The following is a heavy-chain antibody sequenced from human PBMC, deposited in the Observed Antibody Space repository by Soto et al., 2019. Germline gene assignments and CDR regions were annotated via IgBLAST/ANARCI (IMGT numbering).Heavy chain of an antibody. J-gene: IGHJ5*02. CDR3: TTEGGYSSSPWWFDP. Sequence: GGSLRLSCAVSGFSVIDAWMSWVRDTPGKGLEWVGHITDKTDGGTTDYTAPVKGRFIISRDDSKNTLDLEMNNLNTEDTGVYYCTTEGGYSSSPWWFDPWGPGTLVTVSS. CDR2: ITDKTDGGTT. D-gene: IGHD5-18*01. CDR1: GFSVIDAW. V-gene: IGHV3-15*01.